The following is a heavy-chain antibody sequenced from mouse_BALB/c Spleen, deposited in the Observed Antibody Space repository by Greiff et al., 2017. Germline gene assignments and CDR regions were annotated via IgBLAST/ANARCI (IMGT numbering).Heavy chain of an antibody. V-gene: IGHV1-18*01. D-gene: IGHD1-1*01. Sequence: SGPELVKPGASMKISCKASGYSFTGYTMNWVKQSHGKNLEWIGLINPYNGGTSYNQKFKGKATLTVDKSSSTAYMELLSLTSEDSAVYYCARSAITTEWGLYAMDYWGQGTSVTVSS. CDR2: INPYNGGT. J-gene: IGHJ4*01. CDR3: ARSAITTEWGLYAMDY. CDR1: GYSFTGYT.